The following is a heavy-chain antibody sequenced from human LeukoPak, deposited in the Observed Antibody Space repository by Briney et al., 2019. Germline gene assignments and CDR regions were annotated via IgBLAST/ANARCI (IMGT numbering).Heavy chain of an antibody. CDR3: ARTLGYYDSSGYYWTGEHFDY. V-gene: IGHV5-51*01. CDR2: IYPGDSDT. D-gene: IGHD3-22*01. J-gene: IGHJ4*02. Sequence: GESLKISCKGSGYSFTSYWIGWVRQMPGKGLEWMGIIYPGDSDTRYSPSFQGQVTISADKSIRTAYLQWSSLKASDTAMYYCARTLGYYDSSGYYWTGEHFDYWGQGTLVTVSS. CDR1: GYSFTSYW.